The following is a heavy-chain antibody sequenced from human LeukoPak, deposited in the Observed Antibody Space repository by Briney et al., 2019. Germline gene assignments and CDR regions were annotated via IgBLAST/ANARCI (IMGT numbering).Heavy chain of an antibody. Sequence: GGSLRLSCGASGFTFSGYWMSWVRQAPGKGLEWVANINQGGSEKNYVASVKGRLTTSRDNAKNSLYLQMNSLRAEDTAVYFCARDPLGSGGYYDYWGQGTLVTVSS. D-gene: IGHD3-10*01. CDR2: INQGGSEK. J-gene: IGHJ4*02. CDR1: GFTFSGYW. V-gene: IGHV3-7*01. CDR3: ARDPLGSGGYYDY.